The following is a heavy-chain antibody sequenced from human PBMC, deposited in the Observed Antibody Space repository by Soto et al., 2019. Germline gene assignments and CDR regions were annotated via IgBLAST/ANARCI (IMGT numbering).Heavy chain of an antibody. CDR3: ARVQPATGGPYTLDYYYGMDV. Sequence: SETLPLTCTVSGGSISSYCWSWIRQPPGKGLESIGYIYYSGSTNYNPSLKSRVTISVDTSKNQFSLKLSSVTAADTAVYYCARVQPATGGPYTLDYYYGMDVWGQGTTVTVSS. CDR2: IYYSGST. V-gene: IGHV4-59*01. D-gene: IGHD3-16*01. CDR1: GGSISSYC. J-gene: IGHJ6*02.